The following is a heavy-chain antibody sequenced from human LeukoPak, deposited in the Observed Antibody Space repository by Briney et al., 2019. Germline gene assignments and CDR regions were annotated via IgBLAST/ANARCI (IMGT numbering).Heavy chain of an antibody. D-gene: IGHD3-22*01. CDR1: GFTFSSYW. Sequence: GGSLRLSCAASGFTFSSYWMHWVRQAPGKGLVWVSRINTGGSSTSYADSVKGRFTISRDNAKNTLYLQMNSLRAEDTAVYYCARGYYDSSGYYYFDYWGQGTLVTVSS. CDR3: ARGYYDSSGYYYFDY. CDR2: INTGGSST. J-gene: IGHJ4*02. V-gene: IGHV3-74*01.